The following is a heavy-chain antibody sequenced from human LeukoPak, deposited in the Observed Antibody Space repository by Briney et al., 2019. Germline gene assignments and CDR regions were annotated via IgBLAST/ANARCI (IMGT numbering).Heavy chain of an antibody. Sequence: LRLSCAASGFTFDDYAMHWIRQPPGKGLEWIGYIYYSGSTNYNPSLKSRVTISVDTSKNQFSLKLSSVTAADTAVYYCASHIGSGWYGYWGQGTLVTVSS. V-gene: IGHV4-59*08. CDR2: IYYSGST. CDR1: GFTFDDYA. J-gene: IGHJ4*02. D-gene: IGHD6-19*01. CDR3: ASHIGSGWYGY.